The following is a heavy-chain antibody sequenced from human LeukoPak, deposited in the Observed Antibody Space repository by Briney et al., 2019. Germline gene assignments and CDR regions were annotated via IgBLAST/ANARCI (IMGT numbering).Heavy chain of an antibody. CDR2: ISSSSSYI. J-gene: IGHJ4*02. Sequence: GGSLRLSCAASRFTFSTYTMNWVRQAPGKGLEWVSSISSSSSYIYYADSVNGRFTISRDNAKNSLFLQMNSLRAEDTAVYYCAREVRVTTVLDYWGQGTQVTVFS. CDR3: AREVRVTTVLDY. V-gene: IGHV3-21*06. D-gene: IGHD4-17*01. CDR1: RFTFSTYT.